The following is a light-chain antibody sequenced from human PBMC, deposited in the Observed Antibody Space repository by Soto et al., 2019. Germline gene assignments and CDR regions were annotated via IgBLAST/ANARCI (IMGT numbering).Light chain of an antibody. V-gene: IGKV3-15*01. CDR2: GAS. CDR3: QQYHTWPIT. J-gene: IGKJ4*01. CDR1: QGVSRE. Sequence: ENVLTQSPGTLSLSPGERVTFSCRASQGVSRELAWYQHKPGQAPRLLISGASTGATGIPARFSGSGSGTEFTLTISSLQSEDCAIYYCQQYHTWPITFGGGPRWIS.